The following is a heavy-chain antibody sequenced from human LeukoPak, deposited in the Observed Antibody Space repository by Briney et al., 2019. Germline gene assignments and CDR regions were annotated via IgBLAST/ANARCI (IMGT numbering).Heavy chain of an antibody. CDR1: GFTFSDYY. CDR2: ISSRGSTI. J-gene: IGHJ6*02. CDR3: ARASYTYTVTPYYYYGMDV. Sequence: PGGSLRLSCAASGFTFSDYYMSWIRQAPGKGLEWVSYISSRGSTIYYADSVKGRFTISRDNAKNSLYLQMNSLRAEDTAVYYCARASYTYTVTPYYYYGMDVWGQGTTVTVSS. V-gene: IGHV3-11*01. D-gene: IGHD4-17*01.